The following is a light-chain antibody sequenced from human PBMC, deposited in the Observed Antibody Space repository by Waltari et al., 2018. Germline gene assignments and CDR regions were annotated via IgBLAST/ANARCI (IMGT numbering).Light chain of an antibody. CDR2: EVN. CDR1: YNDVETYNL. Sequence: QSALTQPASVSGSPGQSITISCSGTYNDVETYNLVSWYQHSPGKAPNLLIYEVNSRPSGVSKLFSGSKSGNTASLTISGLQAEYDADYYCCSYARAGTLLFGGGTKLTVL. J-gene: IGLJ2*01. CDR3: CSYARAGTLL. V-gene: IGLV2-23*02.